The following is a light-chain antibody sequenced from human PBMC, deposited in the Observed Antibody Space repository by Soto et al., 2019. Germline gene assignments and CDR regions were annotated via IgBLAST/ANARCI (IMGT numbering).Light chain of an antibody. V-gene: IGLV2-14*01. CDR1: SSDVGGYNY. J-gene: IGLJ1*01. Sequence: QSVLTQPASGSGSPGQSSTISCTGTSSDVGGYNYVSWYQQHPGKAPKLMIYDVSNRPSGVSNRFSGSKSGNTASLTISGLQAEDEADYYCSSYTSSSTLHYVFGTGTKVTVL. CDR2: DVS. CDR3: SSYTSSSTLHYV.